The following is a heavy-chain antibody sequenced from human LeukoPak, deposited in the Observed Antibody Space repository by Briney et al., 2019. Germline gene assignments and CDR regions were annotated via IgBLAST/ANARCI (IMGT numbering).Heavy chain of an antibody. V-gene: IGHV4-38-2*01. CDR1: GYSISSGYY. CDR3: ARHIALLWFGESQNWFDP. J-gene: IGHJ5*02. D-gene: IGHD3-10*01. CDR2: IYHSGST. Sequence: SETLSLTCAVSGYSISSGYYWGWIRQPPGKGREWIGSIYHSGSTYYNPSLKSRVTISVDTSKNQFSLKLSSVTAAATAVYYCARHIALLWFGESQNWFDPWGQGTLVTVSS.